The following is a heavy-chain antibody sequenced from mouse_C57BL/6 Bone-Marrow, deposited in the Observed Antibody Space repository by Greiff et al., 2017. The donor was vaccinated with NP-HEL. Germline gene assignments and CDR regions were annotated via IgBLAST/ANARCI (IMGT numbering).Heavy chain of an antibody. CDR2: IDPSDRFT. Sequence: QVQLQQPGAELVKPGASVKLSCKASGYTFTSYWMQWVKQRPGQGLEWIGEIDPSDRFTNYNQKFKGKATLTVDTSSSTAYMQVSNLTSGDSAVYYCAGRWDYFDYWGKGTTLTVSS. D-gene: IGHD4-1*01. V-gene: IGHV1-50*01. CDR1: GYTFTSYW. J-gene: IGHJ2*01. CDR3: AGRWDYFDY.